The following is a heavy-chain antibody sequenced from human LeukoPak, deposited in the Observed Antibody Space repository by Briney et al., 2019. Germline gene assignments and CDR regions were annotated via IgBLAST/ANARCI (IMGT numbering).Heavy chain of an antibody. CDR2: MNPNSGNT. J-gene: IGHJ3*02. CDR3: ARVNTYYYGSGVSRAFHM. Sequence: ASVKVSCKASGYTFTSYDINWVRQATGQGLEWMGWMNPNSGNTGSAQKFQGSVTMTRNTSTATAYMELSSLKSEDTAVYYCARVNTYYYGSGVSRAFHMWGQGTMVTVSS. V-gene: IGHV1-8*01. D-gene: IGHD3-10*01. CDR1: GYTFTSYD.